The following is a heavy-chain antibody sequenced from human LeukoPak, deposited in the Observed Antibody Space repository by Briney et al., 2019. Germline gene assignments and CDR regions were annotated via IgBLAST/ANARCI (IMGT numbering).Heavy chain of an antibody. CDR3: AREGIAAAGTRTPDFDY. J-gene: IGHJ4*02. D-gene: IGHD6-13*01. V-gene: IGHV3-21*01. CDR2: ISSSSSYI. Sequence: PGGSLRLSCEASGFTFSTYSMNWVRQAPGKGLEWVSSISSSSSYIYYADSVKGRFTISRDNAKNSLYLQMNSLRAEDTAVYYCAREGIAAAGTRTPDFDYWGQGTLVTVSS. CDR1: GFTFSTYS.